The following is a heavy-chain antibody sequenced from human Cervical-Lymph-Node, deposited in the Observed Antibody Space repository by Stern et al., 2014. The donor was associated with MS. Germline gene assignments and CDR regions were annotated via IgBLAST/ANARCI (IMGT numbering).Heavy chain of an antibody. CDR1: GDSISSNNW. CDR3: SRRAILVVDYNYYYFAMDV. Sequence: QVQLQESGPGLVKPSGTLSLTCAVSGDSISSNNWWSWVRQPPGKGLEWIGEIYRSGSRESTNYTPSLKIRVTISVDQSKNQFSLNLSSVTAADTAVYFCSRRAILVVDYNYYYFAMDVWGPGTTVTVSS. D-gene: IGHD2-21*01. V-gene: IGHV4-4*02. J-gene: IGHJ6*02. CDR2: IYRSGSREST.